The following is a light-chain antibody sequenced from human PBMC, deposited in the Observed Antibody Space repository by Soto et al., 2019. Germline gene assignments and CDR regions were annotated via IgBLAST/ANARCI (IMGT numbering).Light chain of an antibody. V-gene: IGKV1-5*03. CDR2: KAS. J-gene: IGKJ1*01. CDR3: QQYNSYSRT. CDR1: QSISSW. Sequence: DIQMTQSPSTLSASVGDRVTITCRASQSISSWLAWYQQKPGKAPKLLIYKASSLESGVPSRFSGSGSGTEFTLTISILQPDDFATYYCQQYNSYSRTFGRGTKVEIK.